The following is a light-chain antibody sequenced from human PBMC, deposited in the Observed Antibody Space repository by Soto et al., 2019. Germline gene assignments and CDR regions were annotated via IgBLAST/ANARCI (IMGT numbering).Light chain of an antibody. Sequence: DIQLTQSPSFLSASVGDRVTITCRASQGITSYLAWYQQRPGKAPKLLIYAASTLQSGIPSRFSGSGSGTEFTLTISSLQPEDFATYYCQQISTFPVTFGGGTKVDIK. CDR2: AAS. CDR1: QGITSY. V-gene: IGKV1-9*01. CDR3: QQISTFPVT. J-gene: IGKJ4*01.